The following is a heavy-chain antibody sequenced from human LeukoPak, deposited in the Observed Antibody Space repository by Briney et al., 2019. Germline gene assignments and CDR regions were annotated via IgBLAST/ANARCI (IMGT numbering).Heavy chain of an antibody. CDR3: ARDFWGAYRVDYFDY. CDR2: IKQDGSET. J-gene: IGHJ4*02. Sequence: GGSLRLSCAASGFTFSNYWMXXXXXXXXXXLEXXANIKQDGSETYYVDSVRGRFXXSRDNAKKSLYLQMNSLRAEDTAVYYCARDFWGAYRVDYFDYWGQGTLVTVSS. CDR1: GFTFSNYW. D-gene: IGHD3-3*01. V-gene: IGHV3-7*01.